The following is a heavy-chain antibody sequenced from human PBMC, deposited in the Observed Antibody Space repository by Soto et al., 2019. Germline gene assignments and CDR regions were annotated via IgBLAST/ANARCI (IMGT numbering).Heavy chain of an antibody. CDR3: ARDPRRIRVASSGWYFDY. Sequence: ASVKVSCKASGYTFTSYGISWVRQAPGQGLEWMGWITAYNGNTNYAQNLQGRVTMTTDTSTSTAYMELRSLRSDDTAVYYCARDPRRIRVASSGWYFDYWGQGTLVTVSS. V-gene: IGHV1-18*01. CDR2: ITAYNGNT. D-gene: IGHD6-19*01. J-gene: IGHJ4*02. CDR1: GYTFTSYG.